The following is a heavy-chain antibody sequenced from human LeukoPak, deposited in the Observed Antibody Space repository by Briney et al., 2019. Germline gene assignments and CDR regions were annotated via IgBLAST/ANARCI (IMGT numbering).Heavy chain of an antibody. D-gene: IGHD3-3*01. V-gene: IGHV4-39*07. CDR1: GGSISSSSYY. Sequence: SETLSLTCTVSGGSISSSSYYWGWIRQPPGKGLEWIGSIYYSGSTYYNPSLKSRVTISVDTSKNQFSLKLSSVTAADTAVYDCARGESTIFGVVIKDYYYMDVWGKGTTVTVSS. CDR2: IYYSGST. CDR3: ARGESTIFGVVIKDYYYMDV. J-gene: IGHJ6*03.